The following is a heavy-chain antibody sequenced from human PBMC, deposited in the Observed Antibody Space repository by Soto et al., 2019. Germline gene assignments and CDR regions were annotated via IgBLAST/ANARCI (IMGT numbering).Heavy chain of an antibody. J-gene: IGHJ5*02. V-gene: IGHV4-31*03. CDR3: AREPISTPRGVTQVDP. Sequence: QVRLQESGPGLVRPSQTLSLTCNVSGAPISSGGFYWSWIRQHPGKGPEWIGYIYNSGTTLYNPSLGSRVTMSLDAAKNHFSLELRSVTVADTAVYYCAREPISTPRGVTQVDPWGQGTQVTVSS. D-gene: IGHD3-10*01. CDR2: IYNSGTT. CDR1: GAPISSGGFY.